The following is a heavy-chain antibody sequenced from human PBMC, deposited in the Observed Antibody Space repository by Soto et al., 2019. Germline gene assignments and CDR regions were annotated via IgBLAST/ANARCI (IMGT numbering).Heavy chain of an antibody. J-gene: IGHJ4*02. CDR1: GFTVNSNR. CDR3: GRDLNLGSFDY. V-gene: IGHV3-66*01. CDR2: IYTGDST. Sequence: GGSLRLSCAASGFTVNSNRMSWVRQAPGKGLEWVSVIYTGDSTYYVDSVKDRFTISRDSSKNSLFLQMNSLRAEDTAVYYCGRDLNLGSFDYWGQGTLVTVSS.